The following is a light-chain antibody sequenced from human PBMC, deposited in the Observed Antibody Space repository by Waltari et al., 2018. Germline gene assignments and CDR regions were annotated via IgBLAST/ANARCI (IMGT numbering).Light chain of an antibody. V-gene: IGKV3-11*01. CDR3: QQRGDWPPYT. CDR1: QNINNY. CDR2: DAS. Sequence: ETVLTQSPATLSLSPGERVTLSCRASQNINNYLAWYQQRPGQAPRLLIYDASDRATGIPPRFSGSGSGTDFSLTISSLEPEDFGVYYCQQRGDWPPYTFGQGTKLEI. J-gene: IGKJ2*01.